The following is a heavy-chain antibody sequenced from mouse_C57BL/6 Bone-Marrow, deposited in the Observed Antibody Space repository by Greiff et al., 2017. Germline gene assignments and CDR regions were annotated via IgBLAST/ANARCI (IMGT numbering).Heavy chain of an antibody. J-gene: IGHJ4*01. D-gene: IGHD3-3*01. CDR2: IRNKANGYTT. CDR3: AKGGRHYAMDY. V-gene: IGHV7-3*01. CDR1: GFTFTDYY. Sequence: DVMLVESGGGLVQPGGSLSLSCAASGFTFTDYYMSWVRQPPGKALEWLGFIRNKANGYTTEYSASVKGRFTISRDNSQSILYLQMNALRAEDSATYYCAKGGRHYAMDYWGQGTSVTVSS.